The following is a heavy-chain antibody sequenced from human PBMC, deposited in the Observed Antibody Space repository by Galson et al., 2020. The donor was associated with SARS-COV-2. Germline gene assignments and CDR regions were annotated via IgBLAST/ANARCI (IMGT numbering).Heavy chain of an antibody. J-gene: IGHJ4*02. CDR1: GGSFSGYY. CDR2: INHSGST. CDR3: ASFAVAGSFGFDY. Sequence: SETLSLTCAVYGGSFSGYYWSWIRQPPGKGLEWIGEINHSGSTNYNPSLKSRVTISVDTSKNQFSLKLSSVTAADTAVYYCASFAVAGSFGFDYWGQGTLVTVSS. D-gene: IGHD6-19*01. V-gene: IGHV4-34*01.